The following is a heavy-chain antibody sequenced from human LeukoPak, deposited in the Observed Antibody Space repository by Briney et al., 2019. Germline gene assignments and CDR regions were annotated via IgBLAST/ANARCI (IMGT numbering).Heavy chain of an antibody. J-gene: IGHJ5*02. CDR3: ARRTVTTLGNWFDP. CDR1: GFTFSSYA. CDR2: ISSNGGST. V-gene: IGHV3-64*01. D-gene: IGHD4-17*01. Sequence: GGSLRLSCAASGFTFSSYAMHWVRQAPGKGLEYVSAISSNGGSTYYANSVKGRFTIFRDNSKNTLYLQMGSLRAEDMAVYYCARRTVTTLGNWFDPWGQGTLVTVSS.